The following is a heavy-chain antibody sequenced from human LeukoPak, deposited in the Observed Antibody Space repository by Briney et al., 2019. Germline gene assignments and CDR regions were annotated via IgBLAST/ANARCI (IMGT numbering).Heavy chain of an antibody. J-gene: IGHJ4*02. CDR1: GGSISSYY. CDR3: ARALQEYYFDY. V-gene: IGHV4-59*01. CDR2: IYYSGST. Sequence: PSETLSLTCTVPGGSISSYYWSWIRQPPGKGLEWIGYIYYSGSTNYNPSLKSRVTISVDTSKNQFSLKLSSVTAADTAVYYCARALQEYYFDYWGQGTLVTVSS. D-gene: IGHD1-1*01.